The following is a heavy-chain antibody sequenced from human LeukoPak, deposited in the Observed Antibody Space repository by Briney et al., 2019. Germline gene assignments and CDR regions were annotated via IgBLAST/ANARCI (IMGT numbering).Heavy chain of an antibody. V-gene: IGHV3-21*01. CDR1: GFTFSSYS. J-gene: IGHJ4*02. CDR2: ISSSSSYI. Sequence: GGSLRLSCAASGFTFSSYSMNWVRQAPGKGLEWVSSISSSSSYIYYADSVKGRFTISRDNAKNSLYLQMNSLRAEDTAVYYCASQTGIAVAGTWFDYWGQGTLVTVSS. D-gene: IGHD6-19*01. CDR3: ASQTGIAVAGTWFDY.